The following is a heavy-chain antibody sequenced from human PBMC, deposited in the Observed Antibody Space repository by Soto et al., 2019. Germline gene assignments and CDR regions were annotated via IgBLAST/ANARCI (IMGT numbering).Heavy chain of an antibody. CDR1: GGYISGGYCS. D-gene: IGHD3-3*01. CDR3: APYRKFFQI. Sequence: SETLSLTCAVSGGYISGGYCSWSWILQPPGKGLEWIGFIYNSVSTYYNSSLKSRVTISVDRSKNHFFLNLTSVTAADTAVYYCAPYRKFFQISGHENKVNVS. V-gene: IGHV4-30-2*01. J-gene: IGHJ6*02. CDR2: IYNSVST.